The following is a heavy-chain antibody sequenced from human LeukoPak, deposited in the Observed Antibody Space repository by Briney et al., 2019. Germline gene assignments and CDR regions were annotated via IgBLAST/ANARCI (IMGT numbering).Heavy chain of an antibody. D-gene: IGHD3-22*01. CDR1: GYSFSGDY. J-gene: IGHJ4*02. CDR2: INPKSGGT. CDR3: ARDLSFYYYDSSGAGDY. Sequence: ASVKVSCKASGYSFSGDYFHWVRQAPGQGLEWMGWINPKSGGTNSAQKFQGRVTMTRDTSFHTAYMELSRLTSDDTAVYYCARDLSFYYYDSSGAGDYWGQGTLVTVSS. V-gene: IGHV1-2*02.